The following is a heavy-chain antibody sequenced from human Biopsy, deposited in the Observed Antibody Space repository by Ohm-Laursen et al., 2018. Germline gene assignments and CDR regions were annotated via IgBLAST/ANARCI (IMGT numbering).Heavy chain of an antibody. D-gene: IGHD3-22*01. CDR2: IWSDGNNK. CDR3: AKDAEEFDSSGPRFDY. CDR1: GFTFSRHG. V-gene: IGHV3-33*03. Sequence: SLRLSCTASGFTFSRHGMHWVRQAPGKGLEWVAVIWSDGNNKYYADSVKGRFTISRDTSRNTLYMQMNSLRVEDTALYYCAKDAEEFDSSGPRFDYWGQGTLVTVSS. J-gene: IGHJ4*02.